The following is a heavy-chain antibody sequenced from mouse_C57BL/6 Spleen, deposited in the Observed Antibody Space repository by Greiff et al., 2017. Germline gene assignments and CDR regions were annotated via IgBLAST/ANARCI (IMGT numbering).Heavy chain of an antibody. CDR1: GYAFSSSW. CDR2: IYPGDGDT. CDR3: AREGYSNYADY. J-gene: IGHJ2*03. Sequence: VQLQQSGPELVKPGASVKISCKASGYAFSSSWMNWVKQRPGKGLEWIGRIYPGDGDTNYNGKFKGKATLTADKSSSTAYMQRSSLTSEDSAVYFCAREGYSNYADYWGQGTS. V-gene: IGHV1-82*01. D-gene: IGHD2-5*01.